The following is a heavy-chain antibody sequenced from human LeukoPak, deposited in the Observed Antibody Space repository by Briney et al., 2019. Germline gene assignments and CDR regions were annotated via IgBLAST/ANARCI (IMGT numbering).Heavy chain of an antibody. D-gene: IGHD3-10*01. J-gene: IGHJ4*02. V-gene: IGHV4-39*07. CDR1: GGSISSGDYY. CDR2: IYYSGST. CDR3: ARDLTYYGSGSYDY. Sequence: MASETLSLTCTVSGGSISSGDYYWSWIRQPPGKGLEWIGSIYYSGSTYYNPSLKSRVTISVDTSKNQFSLKLSSVTAADTAVYYCARDLTYYGSGSYDYWGQGTLVTVSS.